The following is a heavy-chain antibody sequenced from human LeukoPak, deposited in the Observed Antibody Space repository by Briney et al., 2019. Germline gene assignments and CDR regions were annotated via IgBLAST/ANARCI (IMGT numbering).Heavy chain of an antibody. V-gene: IGHV3-74*01. D-gene: IGHD5-24*01. J-gene: IGHJ4*02. CDR1: GYTFRSYW. CDR3: VRDGDDFNFDY. Sequence: GSVRLSCAASGYTFRSYWMHWVRQAPGKGLEWVSHVIRDGSFTNYADSVKGRFTISRDNAKNTLYLQMSSLRAEDTAVYFCVRDGDDFNFDYWGQGSLVTVSS. CDR2: VIRDGSFT.